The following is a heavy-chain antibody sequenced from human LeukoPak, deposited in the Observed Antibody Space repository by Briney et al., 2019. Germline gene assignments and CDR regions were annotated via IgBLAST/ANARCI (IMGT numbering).Heavy chain of an antibody. Sequence: GASVKVSCKASGYTFTTYNINWVRQAPGQGLEWMGWITADNGNTNYAQKFQGRVTMTTDTSTSTVYMELRSLRSDDTAVYYCARDYYDSSRGAFDIWGQGTMVTVSS. V-gene: IGHV1-18*01. CDR2: ITADNGNT. J-gene: IGHJ3*02. CDR3: ARDYYDSSRGAFDI. D-gene: IGHD3-22*01. CDR1: GYTFTTYN.